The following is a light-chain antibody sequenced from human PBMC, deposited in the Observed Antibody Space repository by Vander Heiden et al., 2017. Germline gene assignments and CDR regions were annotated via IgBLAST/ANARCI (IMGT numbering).Light chain of an antibody. J-gene: IGKJ5*01. CDR3: QQDDNLIT. CDR2: DAS. CDR1: QDISNY. Sequence: DIQMTQSPSSLSASVGDRVTITCQASQDISNYLNWYQQKPGKAPKLLIYDASNWETGVPSRFSGSGSGTDFTFTSSSRQPEDFATYYGQQDDNLITFGQGTRLEIK. V-gene: IGKV1-33*01.